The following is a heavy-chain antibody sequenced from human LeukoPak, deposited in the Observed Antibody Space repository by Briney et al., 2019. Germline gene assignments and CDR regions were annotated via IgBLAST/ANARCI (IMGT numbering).Heavy chain of an antibody. V-gene: IGHV1-2*02. D-gene: IGHD6-13*01. Sequence: ASVKVSCKASGYTFTSYYMHWVRQAPGQGLEWMGWINPNSGGTNYAQKFQGRVTMTRDTSISTAYMELSRLISDDTAVYHCARGKDSSSTGYFDYWGRGTLVTVSS. CDR2: INPNSGGT. CDR3: ARGKDSSSTGYFDY. CDR1: GYTFTSYY. J-gene: IGHJ4*02.